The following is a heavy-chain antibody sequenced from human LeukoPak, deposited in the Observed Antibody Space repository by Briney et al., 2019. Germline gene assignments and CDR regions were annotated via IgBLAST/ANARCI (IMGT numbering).Heavy chain of an antibody. CDR3: ASLQAYYYDSSAGWEHAFDI. CDR2: ISYDGSNK. D-gene: IGHD3-22*01. J-gene: IGHJ3*02. Sequence: GGSLRLSCAASGFTFSSYGMHWVRQAPGKGLEWVAVISYDGSNKYYADSVKGRFTISRDNSKNTLYLQMNSLRAEDTAVYYCASLQAYYYDSSAGWEHAFDIWGQGTMVTVSS. CDR1: GFTFSSYG. V-gene: IGHV3-30*03.